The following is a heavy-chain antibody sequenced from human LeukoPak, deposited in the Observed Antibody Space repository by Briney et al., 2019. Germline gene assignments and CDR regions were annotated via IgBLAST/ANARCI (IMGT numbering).Heavy chain of an antibody. Sequence: SQTLSLTCTVSGGSISSGDYYWSWIRRPPGKGLEWIGYIYYSGSTYYNPSLKSRVTISVDTSKNQFSLKLSSVTAADTAVYYCARARRSSSWSRWFDPWGQGTLVTVSS. V-gene: IGHV4-30-4*01. CDR3: ARARRSSSWSRWFDP. J-gene: IGHJ5*02. CDR1: GGSISSGDYY. D-gene: IGHD6-13*01. CDR2: IYYSGST.